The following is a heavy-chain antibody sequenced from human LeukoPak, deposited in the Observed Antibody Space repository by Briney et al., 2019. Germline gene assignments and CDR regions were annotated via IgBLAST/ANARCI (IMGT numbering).Heavy chain of an antibody. V-gene: IGHV3-9*01. D-gene: IGHD3-22*01. Sequence: GGSLRLSCAASGFTFDDYAMHWVRQAPGKGLEWVSGISWNSGSIGYADSVKGRFTISRDNAKYSLYLQMNSLRAEDTALYYCAKDSYYYDSSGYLDYWGQGTLVTVSS. J-gene: IGHJ4*02. CDR1: GFTFDDYA. CDR2: ISWNSGSI. CDR3: AKDSYYYDSSGYLDY.